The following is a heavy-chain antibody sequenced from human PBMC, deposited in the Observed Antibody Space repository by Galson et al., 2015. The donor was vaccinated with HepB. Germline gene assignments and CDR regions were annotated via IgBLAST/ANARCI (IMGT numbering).Heavy chain of an antibody. V-gene: IGHV4-31*03. CDR3: ARTVTGPYFDY. D-gene: IGHD3-9*01. CDR2: IYYSGST. CDR1: GDSISSGKNY. Sequence: SLTCTVSGDSISSGKNYWSWIRQHPGKGLEWIAYIYYSGSTYYQPSLKSRVTISVDTSKNQFSLRLSSVTAADTAVYYCARTVTGPYFDYWGQGVLVTVSS. J-gene: IGHJ4*02.